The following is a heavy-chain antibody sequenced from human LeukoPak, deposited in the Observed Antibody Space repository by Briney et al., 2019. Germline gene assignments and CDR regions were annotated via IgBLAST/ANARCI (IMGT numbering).Heavy chain of an antibody. CDR1: GFTLSSFA. V-gene: IGHV3-30*01. CDR2: ISYDGSNK. CDR3: ARGSAAAGTRAFDY. Sequence: PGRSLRLSCAAYGFTLSSFAMHWVRQAPGKGLEWVAVISYDGSNKYYADSVKGRFTISRANSQNTLYLQMNSLRAEDTAVYYCARGSAAAGTRAFDYWGQGTLVTVSS. D-gene: IGHD6-13*01. J-gene: IGHJ4*02.